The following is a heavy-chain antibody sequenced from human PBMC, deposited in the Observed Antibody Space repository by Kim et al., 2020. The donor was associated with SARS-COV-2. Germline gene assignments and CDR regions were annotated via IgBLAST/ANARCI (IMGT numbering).Heavy chain of an antibody. Sequence: GGSLRLSCEASGFAFSSHGMHWVRQAPGKGLEWVGIIWNDGSYAYYGDSVKGRFTISRDNSKNTLYLQMNNLRVEDTAVYYCAKACSGGFGCFYMDFWGLGTLITVSS. CDR1: GFAFSSHG. CDR3: AKACSGGFGCFYMDF. J-gene: IGHJ4*02. V-gene: IGHV3-33*03. CDR2: IWNDGSYA. D-gene: IGHD2-15*01.